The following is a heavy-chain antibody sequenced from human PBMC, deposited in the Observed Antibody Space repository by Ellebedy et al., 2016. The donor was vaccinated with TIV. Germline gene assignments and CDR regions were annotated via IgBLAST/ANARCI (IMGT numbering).Heavy chain of an antibody. Sequence: GESLKISXLASAFTFNNDWMAWVRQVPGKGLEWVALINPDGSQREYVDSVKGRLTISRDNAQNSLYLQMNSLRAEDTALYYCARDPFNGALDYWGQGTLVTVSS. CDR3: ARDPFNGALDY. V-gene: IGHV3-7*01. CDR2: INPDGSQR. J-gene: IGHJ4*02. CDR1: AFTFNNDW. D-gene: IGHD4-17*01.